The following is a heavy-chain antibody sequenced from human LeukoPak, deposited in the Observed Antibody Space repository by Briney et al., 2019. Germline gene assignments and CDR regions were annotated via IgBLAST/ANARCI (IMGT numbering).Heavy chain of an antibody. CDR2: INSDESIT. D-gene: IGHD1-20*01. CDR1: GFTFSSYW. V-gene: IGHV3-74*03. Sequence: PGGSLRLSCAASGFTFSSYWMHWVRQAPGKGLVWVSRINSDESITTYADSVKGRFTISRDNAKNSLSLQMSSLRADDTAVYYCARGRYNWLDVLGAFDIWGQGTVVTVSS. J-gene: IGHJ3*02. CDR3: ARGRYNWLDVLGAFDI.